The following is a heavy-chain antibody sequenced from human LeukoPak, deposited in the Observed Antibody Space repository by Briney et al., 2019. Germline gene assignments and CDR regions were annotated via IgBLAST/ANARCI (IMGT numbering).Heavy chain of an antibody. J-gene: IGHJ3*02. CDR2: VSPSHTTR. V-gene: IGHV1-18*01. CDR3: ARDYILPLETDNGDGFAI. D-gene: IGHD3-3*02. CDR1: GYTFRQYS. Sequence: ASVKVSCKASGYTFRQYSISWVRQAPGKGFEWMGWVSPSHTTRVYAQDFQGRVTMTADTNTNTVSMELRSLKFDDTAVYFCARDYILPLETDNGDGFAIWGQGTVVTVSS.